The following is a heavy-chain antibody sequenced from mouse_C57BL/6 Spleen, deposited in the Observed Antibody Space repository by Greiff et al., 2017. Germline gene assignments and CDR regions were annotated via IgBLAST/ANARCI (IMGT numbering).Heavy chain of an antibody. CDR3: TRNYGSSYRFAY. Sequence: VQLQQSGAELVRPGASVTLSCKASGSTFTDYEMHWVKQTPVHGLAWIGAIDPETGGTAYNQKFKGEAILTADKASSTAYMELRSLTSEDSAVYYCTRNYGSSYRFAYWGQGTLVTVSA. CDR2: IDPETGGT. J-gene: IGHJ3*01. CDR1: GSTFTDYE. V-gene: IGHV1-15*01. D-gene: IGHD1-1*01.